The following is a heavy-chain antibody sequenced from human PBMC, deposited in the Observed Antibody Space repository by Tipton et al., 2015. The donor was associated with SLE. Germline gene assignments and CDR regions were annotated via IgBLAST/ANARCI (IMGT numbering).Heavy chain of an antibody. CDR2: ISSSSSYI. CDR3: AKDQTAASYAFDM. Sequence: SLRLSCAASGFTFSSYSMKWVRQAPGKGLEWVSSISSSSSYIYYAGSVKGRFTISRDNAKNSLYLQMNSLRAEDTAVYYCAKDQTAASYAFDMWGQGTMVTVSS. J-gene: IGHJ3*02. V-gene: IGHV3-21*01. CDR1: GFTFSSYS. D-gene: IGHD6-25*01.